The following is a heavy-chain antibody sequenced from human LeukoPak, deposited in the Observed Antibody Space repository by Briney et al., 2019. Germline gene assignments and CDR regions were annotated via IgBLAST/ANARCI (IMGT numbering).Heavy chain of an antibody. D-gene: IGHD1-26*01. CDR3: ARGGRASTYSGSYLPYAFDI. CDR2: ISGSGGST. Sequence: PGGSLRLSCAGSGFTFSSYAMSWVRQAPGKGLEWVSAISGSGGSTYYADSVKGRFTISRDNSKNPLYLQMNSLRAEDTAVYYCARGGRASTYSGSYLPYAFDIWSQGTMVTVSS. CDR1: GFTFSSYA. J-gene: IGHJ3*02. V-gene: IGHV3-23*01.